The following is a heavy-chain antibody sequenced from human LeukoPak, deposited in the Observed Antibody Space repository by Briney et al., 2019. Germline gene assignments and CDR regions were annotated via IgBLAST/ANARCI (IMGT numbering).Heavy chain of an antibody. CDR3: TRGPPAAGTYEGYYYGMDV. CDR1: GFTFSSYW. D-gene: IGHD6-13*01. J-gene: IGHJ6*02. Sequence: GGSLRLSCAASGFTFSSYWMSWVRQAPGKGLEWVANIKQDGSEKYYVDSVKGRFTISRDNAKNSLYLQMNSLRGEDTAVYYGTRGPPAAGTYEGYYYGMDVWGQGTTVTVSS. V-gene: IGHV3-7*01. CDR2: IKQDGSEK.